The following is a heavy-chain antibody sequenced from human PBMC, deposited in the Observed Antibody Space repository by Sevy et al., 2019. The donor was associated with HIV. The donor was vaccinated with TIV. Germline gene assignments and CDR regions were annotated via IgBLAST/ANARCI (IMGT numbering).Heavy chain of an antibody. CDR1: GYTVTSYG. J-gene: IGHJ4*02. CDR2: SSAYNGNT. D-gene: IGHD3-22*01. Sequence: ASVKVSCKASGYTVTSYGISWVRQAPGQGLEWMGWSSAYNGNTNYAQKLQGRVTMTTDTSTSTAYMELRSLRSDDTAVYYCARDSLYDSSGYYYNFDYWGQGTLVTVSS. CDR3: ARDSLYDSSGYYYNFDY. V-gene: IGHV1-18*04.